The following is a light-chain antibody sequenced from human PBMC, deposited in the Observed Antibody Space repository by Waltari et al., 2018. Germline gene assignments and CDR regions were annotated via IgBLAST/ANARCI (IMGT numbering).Light chain of an antibody. J-gene: IGLJ2*01. CDR2: YVN. Sequence: QSALTQPRSVSGSPGQSVIISCSGTRHRRGAYHFVSWYQHHPGKVPKIIIFYVNRRPSGVPYRFSDSKSGNTASLTISGLQTEDEADYYCCSYAGSSLFVIFGGGTKLTVL. CDR1: RHRRGAYHF. CDR3: CSYAGSSLFVI. V-gene: IGLV2-11*01.